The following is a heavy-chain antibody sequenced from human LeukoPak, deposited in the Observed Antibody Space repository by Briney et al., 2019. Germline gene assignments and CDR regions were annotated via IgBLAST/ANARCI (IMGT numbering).Heavy chain of an antibody. CDR1: GYSFRSYG. CDR2: ISPYNGNT. D-gene: IGHD3-3*01. V-gene: IGHV1-18*01. J-gene: IGHJ3*01. Sequence: ASVRVSCKASGYSFRSYGLSWVRQAPGQGLEWMGWISPYNGNTNYAQKFQGRVTTTTDTSTSTTYMELRRLRSEDTAVYYCAWSSNWSDGLDVWRQGTMVTVSS. CDR3: AWSSNWSDGLDV.